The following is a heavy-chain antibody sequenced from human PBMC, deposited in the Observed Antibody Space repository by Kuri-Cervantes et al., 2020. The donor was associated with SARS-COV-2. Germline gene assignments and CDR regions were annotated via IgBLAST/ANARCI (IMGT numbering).Heavy chain of an antibody. Sequence: GESLKISCKGSGYSFTNYWIGWVRQMPGKGLEWMGIIYPADSDTRYSPSFQGQVTISADKSISTAYLQWSSLKASDTAVYYCARPLYSNYDLVFWYFDLWGRGILVTVSS. CDR3: ARPLYSNYDLVFWYFDL. CDR2: IYPADSDT. V-gene: IGHV5-51*01. CDR1: GYSFTNYW. J-gene: IGHJ2*01. D-gene: IGHD4-11*01.